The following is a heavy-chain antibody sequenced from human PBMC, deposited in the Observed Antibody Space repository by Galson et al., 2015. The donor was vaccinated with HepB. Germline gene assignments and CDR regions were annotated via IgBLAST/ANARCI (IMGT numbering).Heavy chain of an antibody. CDR3: ARATVVTRDDAFDI. Sequence: TLSLTCAVSGGFISSGGYSWSWIRQPLGKGLEWIGYIHYSGSTYYNPSLKRRVTISVDTSKNQFSLKLSSVTAADTAIYYCARATVVTRDDAFDIWGQGTMVTVSS. V-gene: IGHV4-30-4*07. CDR2: IHYSGST. CDR1: GGFISSGGYS. D-gene: IGHD4-23*01. J-gene: IGHJ3*02.